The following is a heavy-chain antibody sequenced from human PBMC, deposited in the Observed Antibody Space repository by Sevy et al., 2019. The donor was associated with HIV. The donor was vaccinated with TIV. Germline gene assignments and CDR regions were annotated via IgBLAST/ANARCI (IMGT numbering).Heavy chain of an antibody. Sequence: GGSLRLSCAASGFTFRSYAMSWVRQAPGKGLEWVAGISGSVGSTKFADSVKGRFTISRDNSKNTLYLQMNSLRAEDTAVYYCAKEYYYFDLWGRGTLVTVSS. V-gene: IGHV3-23*01. J-gene: IGHJ2*01. CDR3: AKEYYYFDL. CDR2: ISGSVGST. D-gene: IGHD1-26*01. CDR1: GFTFRSYA.